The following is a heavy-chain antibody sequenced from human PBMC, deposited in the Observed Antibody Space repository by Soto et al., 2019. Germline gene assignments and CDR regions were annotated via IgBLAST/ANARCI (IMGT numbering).Heavy chain of an antibody. Sequence: SETLSLTCTVSGDSVSSVGFHWAWLRRPPGKGLEWIGYIYNGGSTYYRPSLESRMHMSLDATRNTYSLRLTSVTAADTAVYFCARAPVGLDTISYFDYWGQGKLVTVSS. CDR3: ARAPVGLDTISYFDY. V-gene: IGHV4-30-4*01. CDR2: IYNGGST. D-gene: IGHD3-3*01. CDR1: GDSVSSVGFH. J-gene: IGHJ4*02.